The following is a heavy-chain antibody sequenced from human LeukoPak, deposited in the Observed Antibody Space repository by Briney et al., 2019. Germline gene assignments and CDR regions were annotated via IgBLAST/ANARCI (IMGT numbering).Heavy chain of an antibody. D-gene: IGHD3-22*01. Sequence: SETLSLTCTVSGGSISSYYWSWIRQPPGKGLEWIGYIYYSGSTNYNPSLKSRVTISVDTSKNQFSLKLSSVTAADTAVYYCARENYYDHDAFDIWGQGTMVTVSP. J-gene: IGHJ3*02. CDR2: IYYSGST. CDR3: ARENYYDHDAFDI. V-gene: IGHV4-59*01. CDR1: GGSISSYY.